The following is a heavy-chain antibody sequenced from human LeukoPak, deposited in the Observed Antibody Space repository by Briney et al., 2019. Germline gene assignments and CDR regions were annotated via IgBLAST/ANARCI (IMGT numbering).Heavy chain of an antibody. CDR2: INHSGST. CDR3: ARASVVALDY. J-gene: IGHJ4*02. CDR1: GGSFSGYY. D-gene: IGHD4-23*01. Sequence: NSSETLSLTCAVYGGSFSGYYWSWIRQPPGKGLEWIGEINHSGSTNYNPSLKSRVTIPVDTSKNQFSLKLSSVTAADTAVYYCARASVVALDYWGQGTLVTVSS. V-gene: IGHV4-34*01.